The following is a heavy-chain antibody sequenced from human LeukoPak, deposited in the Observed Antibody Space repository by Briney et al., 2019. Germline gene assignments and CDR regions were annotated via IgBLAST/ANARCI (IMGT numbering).Heavy chain of an antibody. V-gene: IGHV4-34*01. Sequence: SETLSLTCAVYGGSFSGYYWSWIRQPPGKGLEWIGEINHSGSTNYNPSLKSRVTISVDTSKNQFSLKLGSVTAADTAVYYCARSVSPLYFDYWGQGTLVTVSS. D-gene: IGHD5/OR15-5a*01. J-gene: IGHJ4*02. CDR1: GGSFSGYY. CDR2: INHSGST. CDR3: ARSVSPLYFDY.